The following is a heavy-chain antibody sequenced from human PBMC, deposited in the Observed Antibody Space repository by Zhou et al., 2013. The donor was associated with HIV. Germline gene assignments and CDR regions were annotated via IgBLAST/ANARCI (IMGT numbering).Heavy chain of an antibody. D-gene: IGHD2-2*01. J-gene: IGHJ4*02. V-gene: IGHV1-69*05. CDR1: GWTFSNSV. CDR3: ARRVVEAGKPFDH. Sequence: QVQLVQSGPEVKKPGSSVKVSCKASGWTFSNSVNSGIGWVRQAPGQGLEWMGGITPLFLEAKYAQKFQGRVMITRDESTRTAYMEIDSLRSDDTAVYFCARRVVEAGKPFDHWGQGTLVTVSS. CDR2: ITPLFLEA.